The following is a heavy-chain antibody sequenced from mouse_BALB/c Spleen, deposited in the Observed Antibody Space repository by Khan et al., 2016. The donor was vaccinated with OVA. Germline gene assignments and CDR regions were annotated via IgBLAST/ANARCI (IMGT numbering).Heavy chain of an antibody. CDR1: GSTLTNYC. Sequence: QVQLQQPGPELVKPGASVRISCEASGSTLTNYCVHWVKQRPGQGLEWIGWIDLGNVNNKYNENFKGKATLTADKSSSTAYMLLNSLTSEDSAVYFCARWDYYGTNAMDGWGQGTSVIVSS. V-gene: IGHV1S56*01. CDR3: ARWDYYGTNAMDG. CDR2: IDLGNVNN. D-gene: IGHD1-1*01. J-gene: IGHJ4*01.